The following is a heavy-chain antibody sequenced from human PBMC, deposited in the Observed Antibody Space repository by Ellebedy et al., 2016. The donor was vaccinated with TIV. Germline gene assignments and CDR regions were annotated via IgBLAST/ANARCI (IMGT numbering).Heavy chain of an antibody. J-gene: IGHJ4*02. Sequence: GESLKISCTASGFRFRSYGMHWVRQAPGKGLEWVAAISSDGSKKYYADSVKSRFTISSDNSKNTLYVQMNSLRAEDRAVYYCAKGGAFDSSIDYWGQGTLVTVSS. V-gene: IGHV3-30*18. CDR1: GFRFRSYG. D-gene: IGHD2-21*02. CDR3: AKGGAFDSSIDY. CDR2: ISSDGSKK.